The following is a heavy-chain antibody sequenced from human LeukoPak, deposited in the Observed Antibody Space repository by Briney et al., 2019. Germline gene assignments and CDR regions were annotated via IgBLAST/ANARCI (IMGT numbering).Heavy chain of an antibody. J-gene: IGHJ5*02. Sequence: SVKVSCKASGGTFSSYAISWVRQAAGQGLEWMGGIIPIFGTANYAQKFQGRVTITADESTSTAYMELSSLRSEDTAVYYCAREPPVYCSSTSCYNDPFDPWGQGTLVTVSS. CDR2: IIPIFGTA. D-gene: IGHD2-2*02. V-gene: IGHV1-69*13. CDR1: GGTFSSYA. CDR3: AREPPVYCSSTSCYNDPFDP.